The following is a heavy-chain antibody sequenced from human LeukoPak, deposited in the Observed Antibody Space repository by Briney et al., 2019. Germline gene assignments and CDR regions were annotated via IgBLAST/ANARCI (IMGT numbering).Heavy chain of an antibody. Sequence: ASVKVSCKASGYTFTGYYMHWVRQAPGQGLEWMGWINPNSGGTNYAQKFQGRVTMTRDTSISTAYMELSRLRSDDTAVYFCARDSPTYGGSYNDYWGQGTLVTVSS. J-gene: IGHJ4*02. CDR3: ARDSPTYGGSYNDY. D-gene: IGHD2-15*01. CDR1: GYTFTGYY. CDR2: INPNSGGT. V-gene: IGHV1-2*02.